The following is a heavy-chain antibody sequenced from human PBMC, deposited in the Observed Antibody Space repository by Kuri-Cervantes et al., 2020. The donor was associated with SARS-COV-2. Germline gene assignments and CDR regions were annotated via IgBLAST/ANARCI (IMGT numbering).Heavy chain of an antibody. CDR1: GFTFSSYE. Sequence: GSLRLSCVGSGFTFSSYEMNWVRQAPGKGLGWIGYIYYSGSTNYNPSLKSRVTISVDTSKNQFSLKLSSVTAADTAVYYCARLASYYGSGSYFDAFDIWGQGTMVTVSS. D-gene: IGHD3-10*01. J-gene: IGHJ3*02. V-gene: IGHV4-59*08. CDR3: ARLASYYGSGSYFDAFDI. CDR2: IYYSGST.